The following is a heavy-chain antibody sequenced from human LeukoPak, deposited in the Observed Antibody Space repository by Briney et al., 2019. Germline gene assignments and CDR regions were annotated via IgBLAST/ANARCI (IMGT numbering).Heavy chain of an antibody. CDR3: ARVVKRITIFGVVIRGPAGRRKIDY. CDR1: GGSISSGGYY. J-gene: IGHJ4*02. V-gene: IGHV4-31*03. CDR2: IYYSGCT. Sequence: SETLSLTCTVSGGSISSGGYYWSWIRQHSGKGLEWIGYIYYSGCTYYNPSLKSRVTISVDTSKNQFSLKLSSVTAADTAVYYCARVVKRITIFGVVIRGPAGRRKIDYWGQGTLVTVSS. D-gene: IGHD3-3*01.